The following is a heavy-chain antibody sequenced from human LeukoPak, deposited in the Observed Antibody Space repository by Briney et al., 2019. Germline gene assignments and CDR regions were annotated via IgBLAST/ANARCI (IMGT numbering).Heavy chain of an antibody. J-gene: IGHJ4*02. Sequence: PSETLSLTCTVSGGSISSADYYWSWIRQPPGKGLGWIGHIYYSGSTYYNPSLKSRVTISVDTSKNQFSLKLSSVTAADTAVYYCARSPYGRPSKYSSTWYHFDYWGQGTLVTVSS. V-gene: IGHV4-30-4*01. D-gene: IGHD6-13*01. CDR3: ARSPYGRPSKYSSTWYHFDY. CDR1: GGSISSADYY. CDR2: IYYSGST.